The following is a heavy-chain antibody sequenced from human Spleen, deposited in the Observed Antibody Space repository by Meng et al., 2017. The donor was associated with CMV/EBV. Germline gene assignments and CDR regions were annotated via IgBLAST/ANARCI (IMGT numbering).Heavy chain of an antibody. V-gene: IGHV3-9*01. Sequence: GGSLRLSCAASGFTFDEHAMHWVRQGPGKGLEWVSGISWNGAYVGYADSVKGRFTISRDSAKNSLYLQMNSLRPEDTALYYCAKDIISGYNRYYYGMDVWGQGTTVTVSS. CDR2: ISWNGAYV. D-gene: IGHD5-12*01. CDR1: GFTFDEHA. CDR3: AKDIISGYNRYYYGMDV. J-gene: IGHJ6*02.